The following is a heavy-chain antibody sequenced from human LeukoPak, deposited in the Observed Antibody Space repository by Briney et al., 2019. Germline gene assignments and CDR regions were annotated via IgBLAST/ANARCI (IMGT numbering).Heavy chain of an antibody. D-gene: IGHD4-11*01. V-gene: IGHV4-39*01. Sequence: SETPSLTCTVSGGSVTSSSFYWGWIRQPPGKGLEWIGSAFYSGSTYYNPSLQSRVTIFVDTSKNQFSLKVTSVTAADTAVYYCARLAAGGSGRYSIDSWGQGTLVTVSS. CDR3: ARLAAGGSGRYSIDS. J-gene: IGHJ4*02. CDR1: GGSVTSSSFY. CDR2: AFYSGST.